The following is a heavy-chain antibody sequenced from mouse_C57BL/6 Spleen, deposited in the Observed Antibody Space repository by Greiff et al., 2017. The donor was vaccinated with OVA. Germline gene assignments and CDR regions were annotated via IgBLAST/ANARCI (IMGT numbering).Heavy chain of an antibody. CDR1: VYTFTDYN. CDR3: ANYDYDEGFAY. D-gene: IGHD2-4*01. CDR2: INPNNGGT. J-gene: IGHJ3*01. Sequence: EVKLQESGPELVKPGASVKMSCKASVYTFTDYNMHWVKQSHGKSLEWIGYINPNNGGTSYNQKFKGKATLTVNKSSSTAYMELRSLTSEDSAVYYCANYDYDEGFAYWGQGALVTGSA. V-gene: IGHV1-22*01.